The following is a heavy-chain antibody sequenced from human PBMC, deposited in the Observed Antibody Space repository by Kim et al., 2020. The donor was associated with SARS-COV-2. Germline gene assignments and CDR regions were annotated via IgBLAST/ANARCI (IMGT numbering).Heavy chain of an antibody. CDR1: GFTFSSYG. CDR2: IWYDGSNK. D-gene: IGHD2-15*01. CDR3: ARGADIVVLYGDV. Sequence: GGSLRLSCAASGFTFSSYGMHWVRQAPGKGLEWVAVIWYDGSNKYYADSVKGRFTISRDNSKNTLYPQMNSLRAEDTAVYYCARGADIVVLYGDVWGKGTTVTVSS. V-gene: IGHV3-33*01. J-gene: IGHJ6*04.